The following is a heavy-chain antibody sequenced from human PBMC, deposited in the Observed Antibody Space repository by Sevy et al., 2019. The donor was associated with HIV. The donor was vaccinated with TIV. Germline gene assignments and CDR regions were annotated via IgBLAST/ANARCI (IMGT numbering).Heavy chain of an antibody. Sequence: SETLSLTCDVSGYSISSGYYGGWIRQPPGKGLEWIGSIYHSGSTYYNPSLKRRVTISVDTSKNQFSLKLRSVTAADTAVYYCARTLRGDFDSSASAFDIWGQGAMVTVPS. CDR2: IYHSGST. J-gene: IGHJ3*02. V-gene: IGHV4-38-2*01. D-gene: IGHD3-22*01. CDR1: GYSISSGYY. CDR3: ARTLRGDFDSSASAFDI.